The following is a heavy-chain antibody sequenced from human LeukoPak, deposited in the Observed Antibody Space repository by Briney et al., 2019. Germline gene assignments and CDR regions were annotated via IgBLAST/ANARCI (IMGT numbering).Heavy chain of an antibody. CDR2: ITNDRTI. Sequence: GGSLRLSCAASGFTFSSYMMHWVRQAPGKGLVWVSHITNDRTIRYADSVKGRFTTSRDNAKNTLYLQMNSLRAEDTAVYYCARDWRGSLDYWGQGTLVTVSS. D-gene: IGHD1-26*01. CDR1: GFTFSSYM. J-gene: IGHJ4*02. CDR3: ARDWRGSLDY. V-gene: IGHV3-74*01.